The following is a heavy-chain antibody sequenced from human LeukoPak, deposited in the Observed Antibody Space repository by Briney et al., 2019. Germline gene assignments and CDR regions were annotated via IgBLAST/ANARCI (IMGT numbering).Heavy chain of an antibody. D-gene: IGHD3-10*01. CDR3: ARAFFREFDY. CDR1: GFSVSSNY. Sequence: GGSLRLSCAASGFSVSSNYMSWVRQAPGKGLEWVSLIYSGGSTSYADSVKGRFTISRDNAKNTLYLQMNSLRAEDTAVYYCARAFFREFDYWGQGTLVTVSS. CDR2: IYSGGST. V-gene: IGHV3-53*01. J-gene: IGHJ4*02.